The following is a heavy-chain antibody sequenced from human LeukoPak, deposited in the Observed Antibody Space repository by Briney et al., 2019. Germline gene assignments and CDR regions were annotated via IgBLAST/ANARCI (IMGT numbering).Heavy chain of an antibody. CDR3: VTSPSTGV. D-gene: IGHD1-14*01. CDR2: IYSGGNT. V-gene: IGHV3-53*01. CDR1: GFTVSNNY. J-gene: IGHJ4*02. Sequence: GGSLRLSCAASGFTVSNNYMNWVRQAPGKGLEWVSVIYSGGNTYYADSVKGRFTISRDNSKNSLYLQMNSLRAEDTAVYYCVTSPSTGVWGQGTLVTVSS.